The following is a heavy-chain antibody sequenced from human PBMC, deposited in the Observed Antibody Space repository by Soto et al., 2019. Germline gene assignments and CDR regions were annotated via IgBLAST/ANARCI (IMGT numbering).Heavy chain of an antibody. CDR1: GFTFSSYW. D-gene: IGHD3-9*01. V-gene: IGHV3-74*01. CDR3: ARDLPYYDILTGYSPSVDGMDV. CDR2: INSDGSST. Sequence: GGSLRLSCAASGFTFSSYWMHWVRQAPGKGLVWVSRINSDGSSTSYADSVKGRFAISRDNAKNTLYLQMNSLRAEDTAVYYCARDLPYYDILTGYSPSVDGMDVWGQGTTVTVSS. J-gene: IGHJ6*02.